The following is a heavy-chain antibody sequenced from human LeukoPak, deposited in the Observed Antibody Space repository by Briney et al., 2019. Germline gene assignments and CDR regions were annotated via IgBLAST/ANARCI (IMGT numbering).Heavy chain of an antibody. V-gene: IGHV4-39*07. D-gene: IGHD6-13*01. Sequence: SETLSLTCTVSGGSISSSTYYWGWIRQPPGKGLEWIGSIYYTGRSHYNPTVESRVGISIDTSKNQFSLRVSSVTAADTAVYYCAREGIAATGTSFDYWGQGTLVTVSS. CDR1: GGSISSSTYY. CDR2: IYYTGRS. CDR3: AREGIAATGTSFDY. J-gene: IGHJ4*02.